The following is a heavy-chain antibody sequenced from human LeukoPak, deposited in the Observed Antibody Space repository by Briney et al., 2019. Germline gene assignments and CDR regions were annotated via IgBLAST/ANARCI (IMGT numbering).Heavy chain of an antibody. CDR2: IIPIFGTA. Sequence: EASVKVSCKASGGTFSSYAISWVRQAPGQGLEWMGGIIPIFGTANYAQKFQGRVTITRDTSASTAYMELSSLRSEDTAVYYCARGGTSTPPAVDYWGQGSLVTVSS. CDR3: ARGGTSTPPAVDY. V-gene: IGHV1-69*05. J-gene: IGHJ4*02. CDR1: GGTFSSYA. D-gene: IGHD1-1*01.